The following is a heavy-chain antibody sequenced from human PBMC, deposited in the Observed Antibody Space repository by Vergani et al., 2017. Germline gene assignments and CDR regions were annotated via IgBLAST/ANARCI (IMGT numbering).Heavy chain of an antibody. V-gene: IGHV4-31*03. CDR2: IYNSGST. Sequence: QVQLQESGPGLLKPSQTLSLTCTVSGGYLSSGSYYWSWVRQRPGKGLEWIGYIYNSGSTYYNPSLKSRVTISVDASKNQFSLKLSSVTAADTAVYYCASQDDHNGNPGAFDIWGQGTKVTVSS. J-gene: IGHJ3*02. CDR3: ASQDDHNGNPGAFDI. CDR1: GGYLSSGSYY. D-gene: IGHD4-23*01.